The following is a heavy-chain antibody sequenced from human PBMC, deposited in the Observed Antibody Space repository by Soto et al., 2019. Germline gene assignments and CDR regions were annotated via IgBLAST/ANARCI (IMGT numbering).Heavy chain of an antibody. D-gene: IGHD5-12*01. V-gene: IGHV1-18*01. Sequence: QVQLVQSGGEVKKPGASVTVSCKASGYTFINYHITWLRQAPGQGLEWMAWINTYNGMTDYAQRFQGRVTMTRDTSTSTAYMELRNLGSDDTAVYFCAKSPRGEMATDWGQGNLVTVSS. CDR2: INTYNGMT. J-gene: IGHJ4*02. CDR3: AKSPRGEMATD. CDR1: GYTFINYH.